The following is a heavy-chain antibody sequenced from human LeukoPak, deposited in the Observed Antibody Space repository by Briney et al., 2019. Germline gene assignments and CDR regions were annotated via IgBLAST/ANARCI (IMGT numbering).Heavy chain of an antibody. CDR1: GFTFDDYG. CDR3: ARDRSGWYDAFDI. D-gene: IGHD6-19*01. Sequence: GGSLRLSCAASGFTFDDYGMSWVRQAPGKGLEWVSGIDWNGGSTGYADSVKGRFTISRDNAKNSLYLQMNSLRAEDTAVYYCARDRSGWYDAFDIWGQGTMVTVSS. CDR2: IDWNGGST. J-gene: IGHJ3*02. V-gene: IGHV3-20*04.